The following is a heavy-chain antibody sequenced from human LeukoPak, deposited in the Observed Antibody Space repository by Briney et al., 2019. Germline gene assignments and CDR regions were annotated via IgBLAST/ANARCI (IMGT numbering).Heavy chain of an antibody. V-gene: IGHV4-30-2*01. CDR1: GGSISSGGYS. Sequence: SETLSLTCAFSGGSISSGGYSWSWIRQPPGKALEWIGYIYHSGSTYYNPSLKSRVTISVDRSKNQFSLKLSSVTAADTAVYYCASSSSWSEFDPWGQGTLVTVSS. CDR3: ASSSSWSEFDP. J-gene: IGHJ5*02. CDR2: IYHSGST. D-gene: IGHD6-13*01.